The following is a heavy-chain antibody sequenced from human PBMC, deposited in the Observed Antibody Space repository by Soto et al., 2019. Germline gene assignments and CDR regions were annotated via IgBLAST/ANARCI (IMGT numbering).Heavy chain of an antibody. J-gene: IGHJ6*02. Sequence: SETLSLTCTVSGGSISSGDYYWSWIRQPPGKGLEWIGYIYYSGSTYYNPPLKSRVTISVDTSKNQFSLKLSSVTAADTAVYYCARERYVDTALYGMDVWGQGTTVTVSS. CDR3: ARERYVDTALYGMDV. CDR1: GGSISSGDYY. D-gene: IGHD5-18*01. V-gene: IGHV4-30-4*01. CDR2: IYYSGST.